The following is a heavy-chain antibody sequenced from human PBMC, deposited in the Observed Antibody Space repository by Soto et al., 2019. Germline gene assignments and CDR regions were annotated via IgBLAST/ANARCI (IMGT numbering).Heavy chain of an antibody. J-gene: IGHJ5*01. V-gene: IGHV1-69*06. D-gene: IGHD2-15*01. Sequence: QVQLVQSGAEVKKPGSSVKVSCKASGDTFTQYAISWVRQAPGQGLVWMGAIIPFYGTAHYAEKFQDRVTIIADTSTSTADMELRSLRPEDTAVDYCARDLGGCSDGSCRYNWLDSWGQGTLVTVSS. CDR3: ARDLGGCSDGSCRYNWLDS. CDR1: GDTFTQYA. CDR2: IIPFYGTA.